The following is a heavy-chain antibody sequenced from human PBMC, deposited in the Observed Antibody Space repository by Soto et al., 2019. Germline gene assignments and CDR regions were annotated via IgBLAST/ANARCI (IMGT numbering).Heavy chain of an antibody. D-gene: IGHD3-16*02. CDR2: ISDRGDET. J-gene: IGHJ4*02. Sequence: EVQLLESGGGLVQPGGSLRLSCAASGFIFSNQAMCWVRQGPGKGLEWVSCISDRGDETFFLDSVKGRFAISRDNSENMLFLQMSSLRAEDTAIYCCARRGTYRWGHFDYWGQGTQVTVSS. CDR3: ARRGTYRWGHFDY. V-gene: IGHV3-23*01. CDR1: GFIFSNQA.